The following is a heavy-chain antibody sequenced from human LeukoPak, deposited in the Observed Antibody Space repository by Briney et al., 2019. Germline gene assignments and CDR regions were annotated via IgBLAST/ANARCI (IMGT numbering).Heavy chain of an antibody. J-gene: IGHJ4*02. CDR1: GYTFTSYA. V-gene: IGHV1-3*01. Sequence: ASVKVSCTASGYTFTSYAMHWVRQAPGQRLEWMGWINAGNGNTKYSQKFQGRVTITRDTSASTAYMELSSLRSEDTAVYYCASHYSSSWYGTFDYWGQGTLVTVSS. D-gene: IGHD6-13*01. CDR2: INAGNGNT. CDR3: ASHYSSSWYGTFDY.